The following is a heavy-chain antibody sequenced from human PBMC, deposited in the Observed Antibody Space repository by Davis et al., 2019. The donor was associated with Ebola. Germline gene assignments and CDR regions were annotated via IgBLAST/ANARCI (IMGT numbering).Heavy chain of an antibody. J-gene: IGHJ5*02. V-gene: IGHV3-7*03. CDR3: AKDLKSSWLPWFDP. D-gene: IGHD6-13*01. Sequence: GGSLRLSCAASGFTFSSYWMSWVRQAPGKGLEWVANIKQDGSEKYYVDSVKGRFTISRDNAKNSLYLQMNSLRAEDTAVYYCAKDLKSSWLPWFDPWGQGTLVTVSS. CDR1: GFTFSSYW. CDR2: IKQDGSEK.